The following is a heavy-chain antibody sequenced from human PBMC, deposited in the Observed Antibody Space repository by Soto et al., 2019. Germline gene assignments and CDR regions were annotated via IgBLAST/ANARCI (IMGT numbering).Heavy chain of an antibody. J-gene: IGHJ4*02. Sequence: QVQLVESGGGVVQPAGSLRLSCAASGFVFSALHMHWVRQAPGRGLEWVATISNDASQKYYAGSVMGRFTISRDNSENTLSLQMNSLRPEDTAVYYCARGALYGLHADFDYWGQGSVLTVSS. V-gene: IGHV3-30*03. D-gene: IGHD4-17*01. CDR1: GFVFSALH. CDR2: ISNDASQK. CDR3: ARGALYGLHADFDY.